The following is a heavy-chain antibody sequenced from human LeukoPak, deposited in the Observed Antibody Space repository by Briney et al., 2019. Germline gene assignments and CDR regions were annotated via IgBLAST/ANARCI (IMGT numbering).Heavy chain of an antibody. CDR2: IYPDDSDN. D-gene: IGHD2-21*02. CDR3: ARRVAAIGGYFDY. Sequence: PGESLKLYCQGSGYSFTSYWIDWVRQMPGKGLEWKGIIYPDDSDNRYSPSFQGQVTISADKSISTAYLQWSSLKASDTAMYYCARRVAAIGGYFDYWGQGNLVTVSS. CDR1: GYSFTSYW. V-gene: IGHV5-51*01. J-gene: IGHJ4*02.